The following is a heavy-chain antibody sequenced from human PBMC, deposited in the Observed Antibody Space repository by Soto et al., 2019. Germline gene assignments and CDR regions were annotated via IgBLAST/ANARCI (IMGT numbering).Heavy chain of an antibody. J-gene: IGHJ6*02. CDR2: IIPIFGTA. D-gene: IGHD6-6*01. Sequence: VKVSCKASGGTFSSYAISWVRQAPGQGLEWMGGIIPIFGTANYAQKFQGRVTITADESTSTAYMELSSLRSEDTAVYYCARATRYSSSSQYYYYGMDVWGQGTTVTVSS. CDR1: GGTFSSYA. CDR3: ARATRYSSSSQYYYYGMDV. V-gene: IGHV1-69*13.